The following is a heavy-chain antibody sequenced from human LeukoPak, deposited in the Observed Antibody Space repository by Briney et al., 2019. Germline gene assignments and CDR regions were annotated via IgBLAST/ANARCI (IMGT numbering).Heavy chain of an antibody. CDR2: ISYSSGSI. Sequence: HTGGSLRLSCAASGFTLSNYAMSWVRQAPGKGPERVAGISYSSGSIYYSDSVKGRFTISRDNSKNTLYLQMNSLRADDTAVYYCAKDVLRLNYGYFDLWGRGTLVSVSS. CDR1: GFTLSNYA. CDR3: AKDVLRLNYGYFDL. D-gene: IGHD2-21*02. V-gene: IGHV3-23*01. J-gene: IGHJ2*01.